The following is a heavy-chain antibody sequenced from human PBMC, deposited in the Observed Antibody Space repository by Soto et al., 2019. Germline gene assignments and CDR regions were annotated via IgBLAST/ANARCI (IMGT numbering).Heavy chain of an antibody. V-gene: IGHV4-59*08. CDR1: YVSVTNFF. Sequence: QVRLQESGPGLVKPSETLSLTCNVYYVSVTNFFWSWIRQPPGKGLEWIGFISYSGRTDSNPSLRSRVSISLDTSKNEFSLKLRSVTAPDTAVYYCARHYGDNDSGLDHWGQGTLVTVSS. CDR2: ISYSGRT. J-gene: IGHJ4*02. CDR3: ARHYGDNDSGLDH. D-gene: IGHD4-17*01.